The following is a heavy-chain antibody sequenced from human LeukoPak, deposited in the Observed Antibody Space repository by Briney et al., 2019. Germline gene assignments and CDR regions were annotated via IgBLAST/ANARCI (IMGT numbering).Heavy chain of an antibody. V-gene: IGHV3-48*04. CDR3: ARDRDPGYNDSSGYRRVNAFDI. Sequence: GGSLRLSCAASGFTFSSYWVSWVRQAPGKGLEWVSYISTSGSTKYYADSVKGRFTISRDNAKNSLYLQMNSLRAEDTAVYYCARDRDPGYNDSSGYRRVNAFDIWGQGTMVTVSS. D-gene: IGHD3-22*01. J-gene: IGHJ3*02. CDR1: GFTFSSYW. CDR2: ISTSGSTK.